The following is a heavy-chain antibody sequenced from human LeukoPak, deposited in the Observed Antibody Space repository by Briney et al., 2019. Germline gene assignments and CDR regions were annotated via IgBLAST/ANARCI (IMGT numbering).Heavy chain of an antibody. CDR1: GFTFSSYG. CDR2: IWYDGSNK. Sequence: PGRSLRLSCAASGFTFSSYGMHWVRQAPGKGLKWVAVIWYDGSNKYYADSVKGRFTISRDNSKNTLYLQMNSLRAEDTAVYYCAKDGLWELKGPYYFDYWGQGTLVTVSS. V-gene: IGHV3-33*06. D-gene: IGHD1-26*01. CDR3: AKDGLWELKGPYYFDY. J-gene: IGHJ4*02.